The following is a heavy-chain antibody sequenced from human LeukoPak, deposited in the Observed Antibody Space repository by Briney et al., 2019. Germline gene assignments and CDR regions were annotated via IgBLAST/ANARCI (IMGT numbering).Heavy chain of an antibody. CDR2: MNPNSGNT. CDR3: ARAFRVGPTNYIDY. D-gene: IGHD1-1*01. CDR1: GYTFTGYY. J-gene: IGHJ4*02. V-gene: IGHV1-8*02. Sequence: GASVKVSCKASGYTFTGYYMHWVRQAPGQGLEWMGWMNPNSGNTGYAQKFQGRVTMTRNTSISTAYMELSSLRSEDTAVYYCARAFRVGPTNYIDYWGQGTLVTVSS.